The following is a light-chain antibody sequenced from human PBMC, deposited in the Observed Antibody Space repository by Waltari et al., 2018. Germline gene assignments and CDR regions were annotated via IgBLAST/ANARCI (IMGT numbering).Light chain of an antibody. V-gene: IGKV2-29*02. CDR3: MQGIHLGFT. Sequence: DIVMTQTPLSLSVTPGQPASISCKSSQSLLHSDGKTYLYWYLQKPGQSPQLLIYEVSSRLSGGPDRFSGSGSGTDFTLKISRVEAEDVGVYYCMQGIHLGFTFGPGTKVDIK. CDR1: QSLLHSDGKTY. CDR2: EVS. J-gene: IGKJ3*01.